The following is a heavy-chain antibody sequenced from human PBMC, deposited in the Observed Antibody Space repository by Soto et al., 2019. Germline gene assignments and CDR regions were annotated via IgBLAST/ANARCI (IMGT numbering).Heavy chain of an antibody. D-gene: IGHD1-26*01. CDR3: ATSIVGATQYYYGMDV. V-gene: IGHV1-24*01. J-gene: IGHJ6*02. Sequence: ASVKVSCKVSGYTLTELSMHWVRQAPGKGLEWMGGFDPEDGETIYVQKFQGRVTMTEDTPTDTAYMELSSLRSEDTAVYYCATSIVGATQYYYGMDVWGQGTTVTVSS. CDR1: GYTLTELS. CDR2: FDPEDGET.